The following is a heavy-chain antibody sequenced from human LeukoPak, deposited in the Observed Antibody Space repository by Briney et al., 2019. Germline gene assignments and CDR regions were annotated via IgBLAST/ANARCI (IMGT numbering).Heavy chain of an antibody. CDR2: LFGSGRT. CDR1: GFTVGRNY. D-gene: IGHD6-13*01. V-gene: IGHV3-66*02. CDR3: VRVRSSSWYFDL. J-gene: IGHJ4*02. Sequence: GGSLRLSCAASGFTVGRNYMNWVRQAPGKGLEWVSILFGSGRTYYADSVKGRFTISRDNSKNTLFLQMNNMRTEDTAIYYCVRVRSSSWYFDLWGQGTLVTVSS.